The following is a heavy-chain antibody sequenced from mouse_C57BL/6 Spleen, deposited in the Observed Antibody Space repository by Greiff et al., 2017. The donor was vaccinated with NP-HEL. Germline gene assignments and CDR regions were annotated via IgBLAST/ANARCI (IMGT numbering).Heavy chain of an antibody. CDR3: ARHAVVEGDYAMDY. CDR1: GFSLTSYG. Sequence: QVQLKESGPGLVAPSQSLSITCTVSGFSLTSYGVHWVRQPPGKGLEWLVVIWSDGSTTYNSALKSRLSISKDNSKSQVFLKMNSLQTDDTAMYYCARHAVVEGDYAMDYWGQGTSVTVSS. V-gene: IGHV2-6-1*01. J-gene: IGHJ4*01. D-gene: IGHD1-1*01. CDR2: IWSDGST.